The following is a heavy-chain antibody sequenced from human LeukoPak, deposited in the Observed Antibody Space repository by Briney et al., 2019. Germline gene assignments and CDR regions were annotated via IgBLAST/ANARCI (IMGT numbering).Heavy chain of an antibody. Sequence: SGPALVKPXQTLTLTCSFSGFSLSTTRVGVGWIRQSPGKGLEWLALVYWDDDKRYSPSLKTRLAIVKDTSNSQVVFMMTDMDPVDTATYYCAHRRSGYNWNHGDFDYWGQGILVTVSS. J-gene: IGHJ4*02. D-gene: IGHD1-14*01. CDR1: GFSLSTTRVG. CDR3: AHRRSGYNWNHGDFDY. V-gene: IGHV2-5*02. CDR2: VYWDDDK.